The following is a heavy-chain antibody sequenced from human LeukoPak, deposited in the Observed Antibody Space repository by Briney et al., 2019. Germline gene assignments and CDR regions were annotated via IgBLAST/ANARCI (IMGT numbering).Heavy chain of an antibody. D-gene: IGHD1-26*01. CDR2: IYYSGST. CDR1: GGSISSSSYY. J-gene: IGHJ4*02. Sequence: SETLSLTCTVSGGSISSSSYYWGWIRQPPGKGLEWIGSIYYSGSTHYNPSLKSRVTISVDTSKNQFSLKLSSVTAADTAVYYCAARVGATPRGAPHYFDYWGQGTLVTVSS. V-gene: IGHV4-39*01. CDR3: AARVGATPRGAPHYFDY.